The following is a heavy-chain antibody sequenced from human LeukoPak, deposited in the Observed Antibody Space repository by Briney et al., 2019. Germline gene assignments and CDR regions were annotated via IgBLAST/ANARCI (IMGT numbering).Heavy chain of an antibody. CDR1: GGSINSYY. CDR2: TYYSGST. Sequence: SETLSLNCTVSGGSINSYYWSWIRQPPGKGLEWIGYTYYSGSTDYNSSLKSRVTISLDTSRNQFSLKLSSVTAADTAVYYCASCRAVAGTYYFDYWGQGTLVTVSS. J-gene: IGHJ4*02. V-gene: IGHV4-59*01. CDR3: ASCRAVAGTYYFDY. D-gene: IGHD6-13*01.